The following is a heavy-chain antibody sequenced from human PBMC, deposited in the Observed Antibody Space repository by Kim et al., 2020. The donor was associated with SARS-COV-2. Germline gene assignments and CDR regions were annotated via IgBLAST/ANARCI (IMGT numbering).Heavy chain of an antibody. CDR2: ISSSSSYI. Sequence: GGSLRLSCAASGFTFSSYSMNWVRQAPGKGLEWVSSISSSSSYIYYADSVKGRFTISRDNAKNSLYLQMNSLRAEDTAVYYCARDGLYSRGRGDFAFDIWGQGTMVTVSS. J-gene: IGHJ3*02. CDR3: ARDGLYSRGRGDFAFDI. D-gene: IGHD6-19*01. CDR1: GFTFSSYS. V-gene: IGHV3-21*01.